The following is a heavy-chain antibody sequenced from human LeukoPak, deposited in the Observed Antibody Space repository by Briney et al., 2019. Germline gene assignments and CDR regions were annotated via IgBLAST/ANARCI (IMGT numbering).Heavy chain of an antibody. J-gene: IGHJ3*02. CDR2: INPSGGST. CDR3: ARDIAVAGTGDAFDI. V-gene: IGHV1-46*01. D-gene: IGHD6-19*01. Sequence: ASVKVSCKASGYTFTSYYMHWVRQAPGQGLEWMGIINPSGGSTSYAQKFQGRVTMTTDTSTSTAYMELRSLRSDDTAVYYCARDIAVAGTGDAFDIWGQGTMVTVSS. CDR1: GYTFTSYY.